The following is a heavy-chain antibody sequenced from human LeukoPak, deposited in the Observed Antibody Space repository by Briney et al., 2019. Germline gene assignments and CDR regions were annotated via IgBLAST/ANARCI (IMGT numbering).Heavy chain of an antibody. D-gene: IGHD3-22*01. CDR1: GYSISSGYY. J-gene: IGHJ4*02. V-gene: IGHV4-38-2*02. CDR3: TGKYYYDSSGYYYADY. CDR2: IYHSGRT. Sequence: SETLSLTCTVSGYSISSGYYWGWIRQPPGKGLEWIGSIYHSGRTYYNPSLKSRLTISLDTSKNQFSLKLSSVTAADTAVYYCTGKYYYDSSGYYYADYWGQGTLVTVSS.